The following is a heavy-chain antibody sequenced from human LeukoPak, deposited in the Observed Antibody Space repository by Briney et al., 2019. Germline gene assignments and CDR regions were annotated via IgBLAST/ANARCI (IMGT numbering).Heavy chain of an antibody. J-gene: IGHJ4*02. CDR2: ISSSGST. V-gene: IGHV4-61*02. D-gene: IGHD3-22*01. CDR3: ARDRYYYDSSGYYWLFDY. Sequence: SETLSLTCTVSGDSISSGDYYWSWIRQPAGKGLEWIGRISSSGSTNYNPSLKSRVTISVDTSRNQFSLKLSSVTAADTAVYYCARDRYYYDSSGYYWLFDYWGQGTLVIVSS. CDR1: GDSISSGDYY.